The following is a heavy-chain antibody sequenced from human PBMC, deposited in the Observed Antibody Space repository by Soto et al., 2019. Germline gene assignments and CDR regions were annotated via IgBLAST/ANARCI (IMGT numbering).Heavy chain of an antibody. CDR3: ATLLYYDSNGYYFPSKLDV. V-gene: IGHV4-39*01. D-gene: IGHD3-22*01. CDR1: GGSISSRSYY. CDR2: IYYSGST. J-gene: IGHJ6*02. Sequence: SETLSLTCSVSGGSISSRSYYWGWIRQPPEKGLEWIASIYYSGSTYYNPSLKSRVTISVDTSKNQFSLNLSSVTAADTAVYYCATLLYYDSNGYYFPSKLDVWGQGTTVT.